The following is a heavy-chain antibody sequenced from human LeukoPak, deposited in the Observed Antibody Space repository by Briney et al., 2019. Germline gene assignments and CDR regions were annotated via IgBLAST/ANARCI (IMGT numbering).Heavy chain of an antibody. D-gene: IGHD2-2*01. V-gene: IGHV3-13*01. J-gene: IGHJ6*02. Sequence: GGSLRLSCAASGFTFSSYDMHWVRQATGKGLEWVSAIGTAGDTYYPGSVKGRLAISRENAKNSLYLQMNSLRAGDTAVYYCARGGYCSSTSCFNYYYYGVDVWGQGTTVTVSS. CDR1: GFTFSSYD. CDR3: ARGGYCSSTSCFNYYYYGVDV. CDR2: IGTAGDT.